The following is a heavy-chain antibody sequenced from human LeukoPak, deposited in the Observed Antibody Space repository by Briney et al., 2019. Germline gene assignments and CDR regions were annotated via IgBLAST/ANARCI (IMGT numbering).Heavy chain of an antibody. V-gene: IGHV3-48*03. D-gene: IGHD2-15*01. CDR1: GFTFSSYE. CDR3: ARWVYCSGGSCYRPGRDY. CDR2: ISSSGSTI. J-gene: IGHJ4*02. Sequence: PGGSLRLSCAASGFTFSSYEMNWVRQAPGKGLEWVSYISSSGSTIYYADSVKGRFTISRDNAKNSLYLQMNNLRAEDTAVYYCARWVYCSGGSCYRPGRDYWGQGTLVTVSS.